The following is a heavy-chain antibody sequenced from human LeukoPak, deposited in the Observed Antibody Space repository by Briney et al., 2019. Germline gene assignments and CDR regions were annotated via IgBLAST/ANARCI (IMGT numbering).Heavy chain of an antibody. CDR2: LWYDGSIK. J-gene: IGHJ6*02. CDR3: VRISCTGSRCKPYSYYDMDV. CDR1: GFTFNTHR. Sequence: SLRLSCAASGFTFNTHRMHWVRQAPGKGLVGLADLWYDGSIKYYSDSVKGRFTISRDNSKNTLNLQMNSLRAEDTAVYYCVRISCTGSRCKPYSYYDMDVWGQGTTVTVSS. V-gene: IGHV3-33*01. D-gene: IGHD2-8*02.